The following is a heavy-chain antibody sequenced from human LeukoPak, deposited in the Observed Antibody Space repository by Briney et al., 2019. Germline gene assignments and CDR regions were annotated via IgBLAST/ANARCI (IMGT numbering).Heavy chain of an antibody. CDR3: ARSSGSYRPMGY. CDR1: GFTFSSYE. Sequence: PGGSLRLSCAASGFTFSSYEMNWVRQAPGKGLQWISHIDSTDTIHYADSVKGRFTISREHAQNSLFPQMNRLRAEDTAVYYCARSSGSYRPMGYWGQGALVTVSS. D-gene: IGHD3-22*01. V-gene: IGHV3-48*03. CDR2: IDSTDTI. J-gene: IGHJ4*02.